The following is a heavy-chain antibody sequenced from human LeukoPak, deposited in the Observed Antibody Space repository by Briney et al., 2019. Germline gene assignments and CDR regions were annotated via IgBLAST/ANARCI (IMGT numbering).Heavy chain of an antibody. J-gene: IGHJ4*02. CDR1: GFTFSSYA. CDR2: IRYDSSKR. D-gene: IGHD6-6*01. CDR3: PTPLSASSTDY. V-gene: IGHV3-30*02. Sequence: GGSLRLSCAASGFTFSSYAMSWVRQAPGKGLEWVADIRYDSSKRHYVDSVKGRFTISRDNSKNTLYLEMGSLRVEDTAVYYCPTPLSASSTDYWGQGTMVTVSS.